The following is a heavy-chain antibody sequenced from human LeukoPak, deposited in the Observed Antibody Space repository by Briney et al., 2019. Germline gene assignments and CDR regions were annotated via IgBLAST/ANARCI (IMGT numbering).Heavy chain of an antibody. CDR3: ARDVRAGNFDY. Sequence: GGSLRLSCGASGFTFSSYWMSWVRQAPGKGLEWVANIKQDGSEKYYVDSVKGRFTISRDNAKNSLYLQMNSLRAEDTAVYYCARDVRAGNFDYWGQGTLVTVSS. V-gene: IGHV3-7*01. D-gene: IGHD3-10*01. CDR2: IKQDGSEK. J-gene: IGHJ4*02. CDR1: GFTFSSYW.